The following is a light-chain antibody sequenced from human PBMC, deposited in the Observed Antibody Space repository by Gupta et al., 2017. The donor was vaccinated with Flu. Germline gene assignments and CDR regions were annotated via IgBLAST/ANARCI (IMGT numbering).Light chain of an antibody. J-gene: IGLJ2*01. CDR3: SSYTSSNTLL. V-gene: IGLV2-14*03. Sequence: QSALTQPASVSGSPGQSITISCTGTSTDFGDYSYVSWYQQHPGKVPKLMIYDVSYRPSGVSDRFSGSKSDNTASLTISGLQAEDEADYFCSSYTSSNTLLFGGGTKLTVL. CDR1: STDFGDYSY. CDR2: DVS.